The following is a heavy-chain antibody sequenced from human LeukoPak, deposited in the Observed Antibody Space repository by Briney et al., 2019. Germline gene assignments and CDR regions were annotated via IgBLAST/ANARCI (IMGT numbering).Heavy chain of an antibody. V-gene: IGHV4-34*01. Sequence: SETLSLTCAVYGGSLSGYYWSWIRQPPGKGLEWIGEISHSGSINYNPSLKSRVTISVDTSKNQFSLNLNSVTAADTAVYYCARTRNYGGIWGQGTMVTVS. D-gene: IGHD4-23*01. CDR1: GGSLSGYY. CDR2: ISHSGSI. J-gene: IGHJ3*02. CDR3: ARTRNYGGI.